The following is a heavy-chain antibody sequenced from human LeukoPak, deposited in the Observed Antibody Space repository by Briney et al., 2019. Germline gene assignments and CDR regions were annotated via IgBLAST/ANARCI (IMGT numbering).Heavy chain of an antibody. CDR1: GFTFSNYW. V-gene: IGHV3-7*01. J-gene: IGHJ4*02. D-gene: IGHD3-3*01. Sequence: PGGSLRLSCAVSGFTFSNYWMSWVRQAPGKGLEWVANIKQDGTGKYYVDSVKGRFTISRDNAKNSLYLQMDSLRAEDTAVYYCARDKRPYYDMWSGPFDYWGQGTLVTVSS. CDR2: IKQDGTGK. CDR3: ARDKRPYYDMWSGPFDY.